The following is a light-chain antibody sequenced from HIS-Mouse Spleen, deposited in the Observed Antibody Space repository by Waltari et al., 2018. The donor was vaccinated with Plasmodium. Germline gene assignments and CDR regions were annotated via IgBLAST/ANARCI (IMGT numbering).Light chain of an antibody. Sequence: SYELTQPPSVSVSPGQTARITCPGDALPKKYAYWYQQKSGQAPMLVIYEDSKRPSGSPEGFSGSRSGTMATLTISGAQVEDEADYYCYSTDSSGNHRVFGGGTKLTVL. CDR3: YSTDSSGNHRV. CDR1: ALPKKY. V-gene: IGLV3-10*01. CDR2: EDS. J-gene: IGLJ3*02.